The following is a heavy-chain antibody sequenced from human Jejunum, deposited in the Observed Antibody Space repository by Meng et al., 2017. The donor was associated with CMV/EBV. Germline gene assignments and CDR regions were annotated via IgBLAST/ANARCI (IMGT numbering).Heavy chain of an antibody. CDR3: ARAGLYGSGLGY. CDR1: GFTFSNYE. Sequence: SGFTFSNYEMNWVRQAPGKGLEWISYITSDSTYIYYADSVKGRFTISRDNAKNSLYLQMNSLRAEDTAVYYCARAGLYGSGLGYWGQGTLVTVSS. J-gene: IGHJ4*01. CDR2: ITSDSTYI. V-gene: IGHV3-21*05. D-gene: IGHD6-19*01.